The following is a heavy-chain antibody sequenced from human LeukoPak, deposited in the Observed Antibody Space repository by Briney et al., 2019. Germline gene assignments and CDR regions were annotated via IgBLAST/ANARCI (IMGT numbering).Heavy chain of an antibody. J-gene: IGHJ2*01. CDR3: ATDDKRTGYSNSWYDRYFDL. D-gene: IGHD6-13*01. Sequence: SETLSLTCTVSGGSISSSNYYCSWIRQPPGKGLEWIGSIYYSGSTYYNPSLKSRVTISVDTSKNQFSLKVSSVTAADTAVYYCATDDKRTGYSNSWYDRYFDLWGRGTLVTVSS. CDR1: GGSISSSNYY. V-gene: IGHV4-39*01. CDR2: IYYSGST.